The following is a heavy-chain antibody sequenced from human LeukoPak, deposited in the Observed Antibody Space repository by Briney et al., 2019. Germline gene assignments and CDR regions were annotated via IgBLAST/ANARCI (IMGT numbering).Heavy chain of an antibody. J-gene: IGHJ3*02. CDR2: IYYTGST. V-gene: IGHV4-30-4*01. D-gene: IGHD3-10*01. CDR1: GGSITSGDYY. Sequence: SETLSLTCTVSGGSITSGDYYWSWIRQPPGKGLEWIGYIYYTGSTYYNPSLKSRVTISVDTSKNQFSLKLSSVTAADTAVYYCARDPHGRELGDGFDIWGQGTMVTVSS. CDR3: ARDPHGRELGDGFDI.